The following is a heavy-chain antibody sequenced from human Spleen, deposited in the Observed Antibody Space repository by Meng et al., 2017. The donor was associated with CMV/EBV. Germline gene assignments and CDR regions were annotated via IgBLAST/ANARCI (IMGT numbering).Heavy chain of an antibody. D-gene: IGHD6-13*01. V-gene: IGHV4-38-2*02. CDR1: GYSISSGYY. J-gene: IGHJ6*02. Sequence: SETLSLTCTVSGYSISSGYYWGWIRQPPGKGLQWIGSIYHSGSTYYNPSLKSRVTISVDTSKNQFSLKLSSVTAADTAVYYCARYYSSSWLGYYYGMDVWGQGTTVTVSS. CDR2: IYHSGST. CDR3: ARYYSSSWLGYYYGMDV.